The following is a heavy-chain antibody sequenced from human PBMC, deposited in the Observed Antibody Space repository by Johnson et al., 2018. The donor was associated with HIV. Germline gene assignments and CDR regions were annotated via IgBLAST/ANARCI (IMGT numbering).Heavy chain of an antibody. CDR2: ISSSGSTI. CDR1: GFTFSNAW. V-gene: IGHV3-11*04. Sequence: QVQLVESGGGLVKPGGSLRLSCAASGFTFSNAWMSWVRQAPGKGLEWVSYISSSGSTIYYADSVKGRFTISRDNAKNSLYLQMNSLRAEDTAVYYCASITTIAAAGRGAFDIWGQGTMVTVSS. J-gene: IGHJ3*02. CDR3: ASITTIAAAGRGAFDI. D-gene: IGHD6-13*01.